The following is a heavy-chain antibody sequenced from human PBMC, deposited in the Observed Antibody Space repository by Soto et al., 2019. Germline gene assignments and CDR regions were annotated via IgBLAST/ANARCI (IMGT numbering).Heavy chain of an antibody. CDR3: ASDIAVAGPFDY. D-gene: IGHD6-19*01. CDR1: GYTFTSYY. J-gene: IGHJ4*02. Sequence: ASVKLSCKASGYTFTSYYTHWVRQAPGQGLEWMGWINAGNGNTKYSQKFQGRVTITRDTSASTAYMELSSLRSEDTAVYYCASDIAVAGPFDYWGQGTLVTVSS. V-gene: IGHV1-3*01. CDR2: INAGNGNT.